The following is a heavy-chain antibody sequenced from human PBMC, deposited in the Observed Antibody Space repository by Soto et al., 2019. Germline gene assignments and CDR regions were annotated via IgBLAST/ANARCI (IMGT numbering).Heavy chain of an antibody. CDR2: IIPIFGTA. Sequence: QVQLVQSGAEVKKPGSSVKVSCKASGGTFSSYAISWVRQAPGQGLEWMGGIIPIFGTANYAQKFQGRVKITADESRSTAYMELSSLRSEDTAVYYCARGRSDFWSGYYSYYGMDVWGQGTTVTVSS. D-gene: IGHD3-3*01. CDR3: ARGRSDFWSGYYSYYGMDV. V-gene: IGHV1-69*01. CDR1: GGTFSSYA. J-gene: IGHJ6*02.